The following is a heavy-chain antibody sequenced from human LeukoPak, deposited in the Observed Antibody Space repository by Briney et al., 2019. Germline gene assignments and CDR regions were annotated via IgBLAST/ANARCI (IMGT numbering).Heavy chain of an antibody. D-gene: IGHD1-26*01. CDR3: ARERRELLRIDWFDP. J-gene: IGHJ5*02. CDR2: MNPDSGNT. Sequence: ASVKVSCKASGYTFTSYDISWVRQATGQGLEWMGWMNPDSGNTGYAQKFQGRVTMTRNTSISTAYMELSSLRSEDTAVYYCARERRELLRIDWFDPWGQGTLVPVSS. CDR1: GYTFTSYD. V-gene: IGHV1-8*01.